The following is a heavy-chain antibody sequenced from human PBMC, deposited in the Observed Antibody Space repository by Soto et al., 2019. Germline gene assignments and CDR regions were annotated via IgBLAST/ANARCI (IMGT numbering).Heavy chain of an antibody. J-gene: IGHJ4*02. Sequence: GGSLRLSCAASGFTFCSYAMSWVRQAPGKGLEWVSAISGSGGSTYYADSVKGRFTISRDNSKNTLYLQMNSLSVDDTALYYCARAGVSYGLDFWGQGTLVTVSS. D-gene: IGHD3-3*01. CDR2: ISGSGGST. CDR1: GFTFCSYA. V-gene: IGHV3-23*01. CDR3: ARAGVSYGLDF.